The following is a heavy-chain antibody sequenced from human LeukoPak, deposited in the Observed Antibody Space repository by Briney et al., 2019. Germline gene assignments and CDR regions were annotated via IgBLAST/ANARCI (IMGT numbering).Heavy chain of an antibody. CDR1: GFSFRSFG. D-gene: IGHD3-22*01. J-gene: IGHJ5*01. CDR3: ARESDSSGWYDS. V-gene: IGHV3-64*02. Sequence: GGSLRLSCAASGFSFRSFGMYWVRQAPGKGLEYVSTIRSDGGSTNYADSVKGRFTISRDNSKNSLYLQMSSLRSEDTALYYCARESDSSGWYDSWGQGTLVTVSS. CDR2: IRSDGGST.